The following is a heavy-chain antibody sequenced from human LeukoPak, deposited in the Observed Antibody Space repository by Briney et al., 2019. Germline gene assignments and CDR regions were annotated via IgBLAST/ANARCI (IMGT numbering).Heavy chain of an antibody. D-gene: IGHD5-24*01. CDR3: ARGEPQRWLQEYYFDY. J-gene: IGHJ4*02. CDR1: GGSISSGSYY. CDR2: IYTSGST. Sequence: SETLSLTCTVSGGSISSGSYYWSWIRQPAGKGLEWIGRIYTSGSTNYNPSLKSRVTISVDTSKNQFSLKLSSVTAADTAVYYCARGEPQRWLQEYYFDYWGQGTLATVSS. V-gene: IGHV4-61*02.